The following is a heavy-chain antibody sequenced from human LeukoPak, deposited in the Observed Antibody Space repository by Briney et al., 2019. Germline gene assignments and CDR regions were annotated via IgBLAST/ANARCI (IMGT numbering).Heavy chain of an antibody. CDR2: ISSSSSTI. CDR3: ARDLRIAAADPYWYLDL. CDR1: GFTFSSYS. D-gene: IGHD6-13*01. V-gene: IGHV3-48*01. Sequence: GGSLRLSCAASGFTFSSYSMNWVRQAPGKGLEWVSYISSSSSTIYYADSAKGRFTISRDNAKNSLYLQMNSLRAEDTAVYYCARDLRIAAADPYWYLDLWGRGTLVTVSS. J-gene: IGHJ2*01.